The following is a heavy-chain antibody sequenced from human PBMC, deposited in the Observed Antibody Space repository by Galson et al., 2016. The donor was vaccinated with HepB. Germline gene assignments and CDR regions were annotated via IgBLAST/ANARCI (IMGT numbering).Heavy chain of an antibody. V-gene: IGHV4-4*02. CDR3: ARDHPPEWQQVVQSAFDL. J-gene: IGHJ3*01. CDR1: GGSIRSPNW. Sequence: SETLSLTCAVSGGSIRSPNWWSWIRQSPGKGLEWIGKIYHSGSTNYNPSLKSRVSISVDRSRNQFSLKLSSVTAADTAVYYCARDHPPEWQQVVQSAFDLWGQGTMVTVSS. D-gene: IGHD6-13*01. CDR2: IYHSGST.